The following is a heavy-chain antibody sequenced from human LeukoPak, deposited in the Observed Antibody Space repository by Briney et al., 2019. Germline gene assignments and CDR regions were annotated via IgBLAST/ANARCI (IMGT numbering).Heavy chain of an antibody. V-gene: IGHV4-39*07. CDR2: INHSGST. CDR3: ARRRIPGYSSGWYVREPRIQPYYFDY. Sequence: PSETLSLTCTVSGGSISSSSYYWSWIRQPPGKGLEWIGEINHSGSTNYNPSLKSRVTISVDTSKNQFSLKLSSVTAADTAVYYCARRRIPGYSSGWYVREPRIQPYYFDYWGQGTLVTVSS. CDR1: GGSISSSSYY. J-gene: IGHJ4*02. D-gene: IGHD6-19*01.